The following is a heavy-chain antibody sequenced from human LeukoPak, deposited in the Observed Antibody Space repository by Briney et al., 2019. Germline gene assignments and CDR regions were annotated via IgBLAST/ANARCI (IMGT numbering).Heavy chain of an antibody. Sequence: GGSLTLSCAASGFTLSSYWISWVPQAPGKGLEWVANINEDGSKKYYVDSVKVRFTISRDKVKNAVLLQMTSLRAEDTAVYDCVREIAAAGAYWGPGTLVTVSS. CDR1: GFTLSSYW. D-gene: IGHD2-15*01. J-gene: IGHJ4*02. CDR2: INEDGSKK. CDR3: VREIAAAGAY. V-gene: IGHV3-7*01.